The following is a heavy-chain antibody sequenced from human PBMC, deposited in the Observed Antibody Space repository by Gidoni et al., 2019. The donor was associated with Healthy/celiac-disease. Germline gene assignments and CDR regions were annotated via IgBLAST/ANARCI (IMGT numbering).Heavy chain of an antibody. D-gene: IGHD6-6*01. Sequence: EVQLVESGGGLVQPGGSLSLSCAASGFTFSSYDMHWVRQATGKGLEWVSAIGTAGDTYYPGSVKGRFTISRENAKNSLYLQMNSLRAGDTAVYYCARGSDSIAARPGGMDVWGQGTTVTVSS. V-gene: IGHV3-13*01. J-gene: IGHJ6*02. CDR1: GFTFSSYD. CDR3: ARGSDSIAARPGGMDV. CDR2: IGTAGDT.